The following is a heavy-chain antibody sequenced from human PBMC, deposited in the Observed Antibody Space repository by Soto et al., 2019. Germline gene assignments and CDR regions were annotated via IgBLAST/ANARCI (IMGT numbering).Heavy chain of an antibody. CDR1: GFTFSDYY. Sequence: GGSLRLSCAASGFTFSDYYMSWVRQAPGKGLEWVSYISGSGSTTHDADSVKGRFTISRDNAKNSLYLQMNSLRAEDTAVYYCARVGSILAAGTPDYWGQGTLVTVS. CDR3: ARVGSILAAGTPDY. CDR2: ISGSGSTT. D-gene: IGHD6-13*01. J-gene: IGHJ4*02. V-gene: IGHV3-11*01.